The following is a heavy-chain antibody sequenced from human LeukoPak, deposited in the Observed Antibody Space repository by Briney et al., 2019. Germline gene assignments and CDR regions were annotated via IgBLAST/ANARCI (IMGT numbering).Heavy chain of an antibody. V-gene: IGHV1-18*01. D-gene: IGHD3-22*01. CDR3: ARCDYYDSGGSEGYFDL. J-gene: IGHJ2*01. CDR2: ISAYNGNT. CDR1: GYTFTSYG. Sequence: ASVKVSCKASGYTFTSYGISWVRQAPGQGLEWMGWISAYNGNTNYAQKLQGRVTMTTDTSTSTAYMELRSLRSDDTAVYYCARCDYYDSGGSEGYFDLWGRGTLVTVSS.